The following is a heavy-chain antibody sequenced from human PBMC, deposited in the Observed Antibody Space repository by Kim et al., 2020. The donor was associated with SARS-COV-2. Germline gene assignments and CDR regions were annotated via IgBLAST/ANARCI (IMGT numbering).Heavy chain of an antibody. J-gene: IGHJ4*02. CDR2: ISSSSSYT. V-gene: IGHV3-11*05. Sequence: GGSLRLSCAASGFTFSDYYMSWIRQAPGKGLEWVSYISSSSSYTNYADSVKGRFTISRDNAKNSLYLQMNSLRAEDTAVYYCARDGGEGHFDYWGQGTLVTVSS. D-gene: IGHD3-10*01. CDR1: GFTFSDYY. CDR3: ARDGGEGHFDY.